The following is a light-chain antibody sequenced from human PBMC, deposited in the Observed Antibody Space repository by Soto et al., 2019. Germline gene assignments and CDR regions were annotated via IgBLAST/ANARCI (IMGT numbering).Light chain of an antibody. Sequence: DIVMTQSPLSLPVTPGEPASISCRSSQSLLHSNGYNYLDWYLQKPGQSPQLLIYLGSNRASGVPDRFSGSDSDTDFTLKISRVEAEDVGVSYCMQALQPLTFGGGTKVEIK. CDR2: LGS. J-gene: IGKJ4*01. CDR1: QSLLHSNGYNY. CDR3: MQALQPLT. V-gene: IGKV2-28*01.